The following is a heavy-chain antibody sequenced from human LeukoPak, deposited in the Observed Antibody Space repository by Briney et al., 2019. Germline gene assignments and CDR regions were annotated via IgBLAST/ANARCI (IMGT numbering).Heavy chain of an antibody. CDR3: ARATYSSGWYVSMDYYYGMDV. CDR2: INHSGST. Sequence: SETLSLTCAVYGGSFSGYYWSWIRQPPGKGLEWIGEINHSGSTNYNPSLKSRATISVDTSKNQFPLKLSSVTAADTAVYYCARATYSSGWYVSMDYYYGMDVWGQGTTVTVSS. CDR1: GGSFSGYY. D-gene: IGHD6-19*01. J-gene: IGHJ6*02. V-gene: IGHV4-34*01.